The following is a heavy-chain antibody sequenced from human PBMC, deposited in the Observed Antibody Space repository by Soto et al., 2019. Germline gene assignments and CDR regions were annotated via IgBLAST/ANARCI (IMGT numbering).Heavy chain of an antibody. V-gene: IGHV1-69*09. D-gene: IGHD3-10*01. Sequence: QVQLVQSGAEVRKPGSSVKVSCKASGGNFSTYGLSWVRQAHGQGLEWMGGIIPILGIANYAPRFQGRVTNNADQTPRKAYIELARLRSEDPAGYYRSSGPDMGSGSLGFWGQGTLGPVSS. CDR1: GGNFSTYG. CDR3: SSGPDMGSGSLGF. CDR2: IIPILGIA. J-gene: IGHJ1*01.